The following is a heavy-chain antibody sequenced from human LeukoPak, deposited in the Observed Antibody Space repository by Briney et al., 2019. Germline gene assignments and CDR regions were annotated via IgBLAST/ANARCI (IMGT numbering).Heavy chain of an antibody. Sequence: GGSLRLSCAASGFTFTTYWMSWVRQAPGKGLEWVANIKQNGGEKYYVDSVKGRFTISRDNSENTLYLQMNSLRAEDTAVYYCAKDMRWQHLGYYFDYWGQGILVTVSS. J-gene: IGHJ4*02. CDR2: IKQNGGEK. V-gene: IGHV3-7*01. CDR1: GFTFTTYW. CDR3: AKDMRWQHLGYYFDY. D-gene: IGHD6-13*01.